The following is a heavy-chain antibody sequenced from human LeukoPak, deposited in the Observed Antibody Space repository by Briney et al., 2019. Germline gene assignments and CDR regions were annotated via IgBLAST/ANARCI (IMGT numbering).Heavy chain of an antibody. Sequence: GGSLRLSCTASGFTFSSYAMSWVRQAPGKGLEWVSVISGSGDNTYYADSVKGRFTISRDNSKTTLYLQMNSLRAEDTAVYYCAKDKMYSDFWSGHDAFDIWGQGTMVTVSS. CDR1: GFTFSSYA. CDR2: ISGSGDNT. CDR3: AKDKMYSDFWSGHDAFDI. V-gene: IGHV3-23*01. D-gene: IGHD3-3*01. J-gene: IGHJ3*02.